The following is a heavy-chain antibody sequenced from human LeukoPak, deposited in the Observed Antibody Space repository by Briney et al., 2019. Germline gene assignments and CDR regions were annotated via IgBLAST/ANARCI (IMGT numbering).Heavy chain of an antibody. Sequence: SESLSLTCAVYGGSFSDYFWSWIRQPPGKGLEWIGEISHSGSTTYNPSLRSRVTISGDTSKKQFSLKLSSVTAADTAVYYCVTYYYGSSAPKRNYWGQGILVTVSS. CDR3: VTYYYGSSAPKRNY. CDR1: GGSFSDYF. CDR2: ISHSGST. V-gene: IGHV4-34*01. D-gene: IGHD3-22*01. J-gene: IGHJ4*02.